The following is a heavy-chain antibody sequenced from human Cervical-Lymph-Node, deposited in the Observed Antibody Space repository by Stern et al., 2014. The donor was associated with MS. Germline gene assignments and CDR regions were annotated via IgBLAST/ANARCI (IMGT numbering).Heavy chain of an antibody. V-gene: IGHV1-69*01. CDR1: GGAFSKFP. J-gene: IGHJ5*02. D-gene: IGHD6-13*01. CDR3: ALSSETSDRWYSLGYDL. Sequence: VQLLASGAEVTKPGSSVKVSCKASGGAFSKFPSSWVRQAPGQELAWMGGIFPVFGTPTYAQEFRGRVTITADVSTSTVYMELSSLRSDDTAVYYCALSSETSDRWYSLGYDLWGQGTLVTVSS. CDR2: IFPVFGTP.